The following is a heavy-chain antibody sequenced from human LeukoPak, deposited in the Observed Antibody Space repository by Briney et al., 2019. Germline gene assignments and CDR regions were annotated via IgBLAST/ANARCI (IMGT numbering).Heavy chain of an antibody. CDR3: ARDIGARYSWYYFDY. V-gene: IGHV4-59*01. D-gene: IGHD2-8*01. CDR2: MYYSGST. J-gene: IGHJ4*02. CDR1: GGSISSYY. Sequence: SETLSLTCTVSGGSISSYYWSWIRQPPGKGLEWICYMYYSGSTNYNPSLKSRVTMSVDTSKNHFSLKMSSVTAADTAVYYCARDIGARYSWYYFDYWGRGTLVTVSS.